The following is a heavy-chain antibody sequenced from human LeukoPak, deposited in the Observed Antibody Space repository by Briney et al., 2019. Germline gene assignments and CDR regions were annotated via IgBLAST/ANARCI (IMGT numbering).Heavy chain of an antibody. CDR2: IYYTGIT. J-gene: IGHJ4*02. Sequence: TSETLSLTCTVSGASITSSNYYWLWLRQPPGKGLEWIGSIYYTGITYYNLSLKSRVTISVDTSKNQFSLKLSSVTAADTAVYYCARDSGWYLTRFDYWGQGTLVTISS. CDR1: GASITSSNYY. D-gene: IGHD6-19*01. CDR3: ARDSGWYLTRFDY. V-gene: IGHV4-39*07.